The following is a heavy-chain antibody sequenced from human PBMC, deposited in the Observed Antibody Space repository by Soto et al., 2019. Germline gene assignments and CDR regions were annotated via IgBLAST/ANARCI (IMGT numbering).Heavy chain of an antibody. V-gene: IGHV3-15*01. CDR2: IKSKADGGTT. CDR3: TTEPSGYDDYYGMDV. Sequence: EVQLVESGGGLVKPGGSLRLSCAASGFIFSNAWMNWVRQAPGKGLEWVGRIKSKADGGTTDYAAPVKGRFTISRDDSKNTLYLQMNSLKTEDTAVYYCTTEPSGYDDYYGMDVWGQGTTVTVSS. CDR1: GFIFSNAW. J-gene: IGHJ6*02. D-gene: IGHD6-19*01.